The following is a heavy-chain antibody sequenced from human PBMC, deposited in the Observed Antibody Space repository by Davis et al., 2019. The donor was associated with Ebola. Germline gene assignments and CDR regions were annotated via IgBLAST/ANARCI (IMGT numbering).Heavy chain of an antibody. D-gene: IGHD6-6*01. CDR3: ARDRSSSAYYYYGMDV. J-gene: IGHJ6*02. Sequence: SVKVSCKFSGDTFKSYAVSWVRQAPGQGLEWMGGIIPIFTTSNYAQKFQGRVTITADKSTSTAYMELSSLRSEDTAVYYCARDRSSSAYYYYGMDVWGQGTMVTVSS. V-gene: IGHV1-69*06. CDR1: GDTFKSYA. CDR2: IIPIFTTS.